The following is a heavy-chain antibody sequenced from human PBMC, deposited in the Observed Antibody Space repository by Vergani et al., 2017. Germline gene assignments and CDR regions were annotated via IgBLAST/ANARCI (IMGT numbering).Heavy chain of an antibody. V-gene: IGHV4-34*01. J-gene: IGHJ6*03. Sequence: QVQLQQWGAGLLKPSETLSLTCAVYGGSFSGYYWSWIRQPPGKGLEWIGEINHSGSTNYNPSLKSRVTISVDTSKNQFSLKLSSVTAADTAVYYCARVYPYYYYRDVWGKGTTVTVSS. CDR3: ARVYPYYYYRDV. CDR2: INHSGST. CDR1: GGSFSGYY.